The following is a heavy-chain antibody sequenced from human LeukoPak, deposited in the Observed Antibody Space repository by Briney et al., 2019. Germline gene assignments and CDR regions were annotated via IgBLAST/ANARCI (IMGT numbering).Heavy chain of an antibody. CDR1: GYSITSAYY. CDR2: FFLKGST. J-gene: IGHJ4*01. Sequence: SETLSLTCTVSGYSITSAYYWGWIRQPPGKGLEWIGSFFLKGSTYYNPSLKSRVTTSIDTSKNQLSLNLKSVTAADTAVYYCARDRDVDDFDSWGHGTLVTVSS. V-gene: IGHV4-38-2*02. CDR3: ARDRDVDDFDS. D-gene: IGHD2-15*01.